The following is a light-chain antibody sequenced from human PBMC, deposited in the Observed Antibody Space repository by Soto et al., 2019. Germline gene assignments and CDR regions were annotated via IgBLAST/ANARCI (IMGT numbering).Light chain of an antibody. V-gene: IGLV1-44*01. CDR2: SND. J-gene: IGLJ2*01. CDR1: DSNIAKNP. Sequence: QSVLTQPPSASGTSGQSVTISCSGSDSNIAKNPLNWYQQLPGTAPKLLIYSNDQRPSGVPDRFSGSKSGTSASLAISGLQSEDEGDYYCAAWDDSLNGYVAFGGGTKLTVL. CDR3: AAWDDSLNGYVA.